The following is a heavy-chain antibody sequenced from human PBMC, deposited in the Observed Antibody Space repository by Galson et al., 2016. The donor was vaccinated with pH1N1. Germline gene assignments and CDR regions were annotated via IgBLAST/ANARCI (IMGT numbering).Heavy chain of an antibody. CDR1: GFTFTSFT. D-gene: IGHD2-15*01. CDR3: ARDLTRRGSLPGYYLDY. Sequence: LRLSCAASGFTFTSFTMNWVRQAPGKGLEWISYISSGGRTIHYADSVKGRLTISRDNARNSLYLEMNSLRAEDTAVYYCARDLTRRGSLPGYYLDYWGQGTLVTVSS. V-gene: IGHV3-48*01. CDR2: ISSGGRTI. J-gene: IGHJ4*02.